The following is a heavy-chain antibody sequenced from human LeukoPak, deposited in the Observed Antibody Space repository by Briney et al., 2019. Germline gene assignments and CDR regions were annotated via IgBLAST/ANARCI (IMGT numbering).Heavy chain of an antibody. CDR1: GFTFSRYW. CDR2: IRNDGGYT. CDR3: TREQYCSGASCYSDNTYFDS. D-gene: IGHD2-2*01. V-gene: IGHV3-30*02. Sequence: GGSLRLSCAAYGFTFSRYWMSWVRQAPGKGLECVSFIRNDGGYTYAGSVRGRFTISRDNSKNTLYMQMNNLRVEDTAVYYCTREQYCSGASCYSDNTYFDSWGQGTLVTVSS. J-gene: IGHJ4*02.